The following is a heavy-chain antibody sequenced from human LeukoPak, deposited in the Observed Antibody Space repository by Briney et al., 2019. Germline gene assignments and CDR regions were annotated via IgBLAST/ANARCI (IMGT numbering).Heavy chain of an antibody. V-gene: IGHV3-7*01. J-gene: IGHJ6*02. CDR3: ARDGVPGGRDV. CDR2: VNREGSDK. D-gene: IGHD3-16*01. CDR1: GFAFSSHW. Sequence: GESLRLSCAASGFAFSSHWMNWVRQAPGKGLEWVANVNREGSDKNYVDSVKGRFTISRDNAKNSLYLQMNSLRGEDTAVYYCARDGVPGGRDVWGQGTTVTVS.